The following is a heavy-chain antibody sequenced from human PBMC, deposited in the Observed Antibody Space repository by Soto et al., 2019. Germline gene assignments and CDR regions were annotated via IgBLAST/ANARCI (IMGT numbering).Heavy chain of an antibody. CDR3: AKEGSPPFFQH. V-gene: IGHV3-23*01. CDR1: GFNFSNHA. CDR2: ISGGGGQT. J-gene: IGHJ4*02. D-gene: IGHD3-10*01. Sequence: GGSLRLSCRASGFNFSNHAMSWVRQAPGKGPEWVSAISGGGGQTYYLESVKGRFTISRDNSKNTVSLLLNSLRADDTAVYYCAKEGSPPFFQHWGQGTLVTVSS.